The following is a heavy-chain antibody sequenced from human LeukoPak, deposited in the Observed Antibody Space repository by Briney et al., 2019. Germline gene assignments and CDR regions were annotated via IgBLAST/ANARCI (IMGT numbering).Heavy chain of an antibody. CDR3: ARDRTDYVRFDF. CDR2: IYYSGST. Sequence: PSETLSLTCTVSGGSISSGGYYWSWIRQHPGKGLEWIGYIYYSGSTYYNPSLKSRVTISIDTSKNQFSLRLNSVTAADTAVYYCARDRTDYVRFDFWGQGTLVTVSS. V-gene: IGHV4-61*08. J-gene: IGHJ4*02. CDR1: GGSISSGGYY. D-gene: IGHD4-17*01.